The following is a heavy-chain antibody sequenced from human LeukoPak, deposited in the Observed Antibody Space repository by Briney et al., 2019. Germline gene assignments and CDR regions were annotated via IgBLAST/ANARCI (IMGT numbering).Heavy chain of an antibody. CDR1: GGSFSGYY. D-gene: IGHD6-13*01. Sequence: TPSETLSLTCAVYGGSFSGYYWSWIRQPPGKGLEWIGEINHSGSTNYNPSLKSRVTISVDTSKNQFSLKLSSVTAADTAVYYCARPVKYSSSWYGFGDAFDIWGQGTMVTVSS. V-gene: IGHV4-34*01. J-gene: IGHJ3*02. CDR3: ARPVKYSSSWYGFGDAFDI. CDR2: INHSGST.